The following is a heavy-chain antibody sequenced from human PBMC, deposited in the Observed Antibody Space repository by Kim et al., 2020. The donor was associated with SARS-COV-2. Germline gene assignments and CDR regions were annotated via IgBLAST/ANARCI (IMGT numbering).Heavy chain of an antibody. V-gene: IGHV3-20*04. CDR1: GFTYDDYG. D-gene: IGHD3-16*01. J-gene: IGHJ4*02. CDR2: INRNSGSI. Sequence: GGSLRLSCAASGFTYDDYGMSWVRQSPGKGLEWVSGINRNSGSIGYGDSVKGRFTISRDNAKQSLYLQMNGLRVEDTALYYCVRGYAGGPFDLWGPGSLV. CDR3: VRGYAGGPFDL.